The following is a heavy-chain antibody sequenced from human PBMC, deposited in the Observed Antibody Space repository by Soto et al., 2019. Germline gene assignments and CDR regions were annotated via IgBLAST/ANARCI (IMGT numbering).Heavy chain of an antibody. J-gene: IGHJ6*02. CDR3: ARDPSIAAAGFYYYYGMDV. CDR2: IKQDGSEK. V-gene: IGHV3-7*01. D-gene: IGHD6-13*01. Sequence: EVQLVESGGGLVQPGGSLRLSCAASGFTFSSYWMSWVRQAPGKGLEWVANIKQDGSEKYYVDSVKGRFTISRDNAKNSLYLQMNSLRAEDTAVYYCARDPSIAAAGFYYYYGMDVWGQGTTVTVSS. CDR1: GFTFSSYW.